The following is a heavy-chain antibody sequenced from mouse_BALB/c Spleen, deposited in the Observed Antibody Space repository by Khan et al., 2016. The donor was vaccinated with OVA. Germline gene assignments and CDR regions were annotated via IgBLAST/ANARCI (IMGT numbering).Heavy chain of an antibody. D-gene: IGHD2-2*01. CDR1: GFTFSSYA. Sequence: EVELVESGGGVVKPGGSLKLSCSASGFTFSSYAMSWVRQTPEKRLEWVATISSGGHSTFYPDSVRGRFTISRDSAKNTLYLQMSSLRSEDTAMYYCARSLVDYYAMDYWGQGTSVTVSS. CDR2: ISSGGHST. J-gene: IGHJ4*01. V-gene: IGHV5-9-3*01. CDR3: ARSLVDYYAMDY.